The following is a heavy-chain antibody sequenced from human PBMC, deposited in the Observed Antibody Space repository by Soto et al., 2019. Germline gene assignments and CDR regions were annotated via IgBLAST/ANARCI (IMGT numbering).Heavy chain of an antibody. D-gene: IGHD5-18*01. CDR1: GYTFTSYY. V-gene: IGHV1-46*01. CDR2: INPSGGST. CDR3: ARPTAMVTRAPYFDY. J-gene: IGHJ4*02. Sequence: QVQLVQSGAEVKKPGASVKVSCKASGYTFTSYYMHWVRQAPGQGLEWMGIINPSGGSTSYAQKFQGRVTMTRDTSTSTVYMELISLRSEDTAVYYCARPTAMVTRAPYFDYWGQGTLVTVSS.